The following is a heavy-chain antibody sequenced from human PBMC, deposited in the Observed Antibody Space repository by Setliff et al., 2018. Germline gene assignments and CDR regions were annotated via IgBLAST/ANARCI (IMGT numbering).Heavy chain of an antibody. D-gene: IGHD3-3*01. CDR3: ARAGQPLRFLEWLSTLEYYYYMDV. Sequence: ASVKVSCKPSGYGFMSYGVSWVRQAPGQGLEWMGWINPNSGGTNYAQKFQGRVTMTRDTSISTAYMELSRLRSDDTAVYYCARAGQPLRFLEWLSTLEYYYYMDVWGKGTTVTV. J-gene: IGHJ6*03. V-gene: IGHV1-2*02. CDR1: GYGFMSYG. CDR2: INPNSGGT.